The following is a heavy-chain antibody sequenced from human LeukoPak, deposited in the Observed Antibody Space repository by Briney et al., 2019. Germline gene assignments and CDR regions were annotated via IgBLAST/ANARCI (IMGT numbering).Heavy chain of an antibody. D-gene: IGHD3-3*01. CDR2: IYYSGSA. CDR1: GGSISSYY. J-gene: IGHJ5*02. V-gene: IGHV4-59*01. Sequence: SETLSLTCTVSGGSISSYYWSWIRQPPGKGLEWLGYIYYSGSANYNPSLKSRVTISVDTSKNQFSLKLSSVTAADTAVYYCARSRRITIFGVVRNWFDPWGQGTLVTVSS. CDR3: ARSRRITIFGVVRNWFDP.